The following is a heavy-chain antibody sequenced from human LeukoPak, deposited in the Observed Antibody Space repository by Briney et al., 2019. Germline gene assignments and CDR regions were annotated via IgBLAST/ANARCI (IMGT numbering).Heavy chain of an antibody. Sequence: TGGSLRLSCAASRFTFNSYAMSWVRQAPGKGLEWVSAISGSGGSTYYADSVKGRFTISRDNSKNTLYLQMNSLRAEDTAVYYCAKTGTSYYDYVWGSYPFDYWGQGTLVTVSS. D-gene: IGHD3-16*02. CDR3: AKTGTSYYDYVWGSYPFDY. V-gene: IGHV3-23*01. CDR1: RFTFNSYA. J-gene: IGHJ4*02. CDR2: ISGSGGST.